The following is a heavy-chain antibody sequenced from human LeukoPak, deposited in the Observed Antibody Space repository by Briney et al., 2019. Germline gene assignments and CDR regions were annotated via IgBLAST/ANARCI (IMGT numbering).Heavy chain of an antibody. CDR1: GGPFSSYA. V-gene: IGHV1-69*05. CDR2: IIPIFGTT. D-gene: IGHD3-3*01. J-gene: IGHJ4*02. CDR3: VRGPPLGEGPTWFDY. Sequence: ASVKVSCKASGGPFSSYAFSWVRQAPGQGLEWIGGIIPIFGTTNYAEKFQGRVTIITDESTGTAYMELNSLRSDDTAVYYCVRGPPLGEGPTWFDYWGQGTLVTVSS.